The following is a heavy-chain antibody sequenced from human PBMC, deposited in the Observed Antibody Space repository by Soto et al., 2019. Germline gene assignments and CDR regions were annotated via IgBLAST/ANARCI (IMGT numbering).Heavy chain of an antibody. CDR1: GYTFSDHA. J-gene: IGHJ3*01. CDR2: INPDTGIT. V-gene: IGHV1-3*01. D-gene: IGHD5-12*01. Sequence: QVHLVQSGAEVKMPGASVKVSCKATGYTFSDHAMHWVRQAPGQRLEWMGWINPDTGITKNSEKVQDSVTITSQTSASTAYMGLSRLAKEDTAVYCCARSRRSFREMWGGSYHEAFDVRGQGTTVAVSS. CDR3: ARSRRSFREMWGGSYHEAFDV.